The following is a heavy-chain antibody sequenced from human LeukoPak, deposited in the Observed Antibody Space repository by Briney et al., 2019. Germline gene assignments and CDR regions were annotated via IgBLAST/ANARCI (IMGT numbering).Heavy chain of an antibody. CDR2: INPSGGST. Sequence: GASVKVSCKASGYTFTSYHMHWVRQAPGQGLEWMGIINPSGGSTRYAQKFQGRVTMTRDTSTSTVYMELSSLRSEDTAVYYCARDPWGRGYCSTTSCQNLGGNDAFDIWGQGTMVTVSS. CDR3: ARDPWGRGYCSTTSCQNLGGNDAFDI. D-gene: IGHD2-2*01. J-gene: IGHJ3*02. V-gene: IGHV1-46*01. CDR1: GYTFTSYH.